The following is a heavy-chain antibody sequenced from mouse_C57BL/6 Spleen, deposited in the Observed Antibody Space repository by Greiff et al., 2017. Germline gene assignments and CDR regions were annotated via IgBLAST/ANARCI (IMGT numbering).Heavy chain of an antibody. CDR1: GFSLTSYG. Sequence: VKLMESGPGLVQPSQSLSITCTVSGFSLTSYGVHWVRQSPGKGLEWLGVIWSGGSTDYNAAFISRLSISKDNSKSQVFFKMNSLQADDTAIYYCARSIYDYDEAWFAYWGQGTLVTVSA. D-gene: IGHD2-4*01. V-gene: IGHV2-2*01. CDR2: IWSGGST. J-gene: IGHJ3*01. CDR3: ARSIYDYDEAWFAY.